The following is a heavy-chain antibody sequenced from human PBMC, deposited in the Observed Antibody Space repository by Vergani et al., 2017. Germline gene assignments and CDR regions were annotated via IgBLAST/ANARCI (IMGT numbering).Heavy chain of an antibody. D-gene: IGHD6-19*01. V-gene: IGHV4-38-2*01. CDR2: IYHSGST. Sequence: QVQLQESGPGLVKPSETLSLTCAVSGYSISSGYYWGWIRQPPGKGLEWIGSIYHSGSTYYNPALKSRVTISVDTSKNQFSLRLSSVTAADTAVYYCARVGDSSGWYGAYYLDYWGQGTLVIVSS. CDR3: ARVGDSSGWYGAYYLDY. CDR1: GYSISSGYY. J-gene: IGHJ4*02.